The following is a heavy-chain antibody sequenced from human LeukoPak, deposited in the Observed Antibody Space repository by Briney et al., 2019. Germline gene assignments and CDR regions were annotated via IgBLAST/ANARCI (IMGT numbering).Heavy chain of an antibody. V-gene: IGHV3-9*01. Sequence: GGSLRLSCAASGFTFNDYAMHWVRQAPGKGLEWVSCISWNSGSIGYADSVKGRFTISRDNAKNSLYLQMNSLRAEDTALYYCAKDTEDGSGSYYYYMDVWGKGTTGTISS. CDR1: GFTFNDYA. J-gene: IGHJ6*03. CDR2: ISWNSGSI. D-gene: IGHD3-10*01. CDR3: AKDTEDGSGSYYYYMDV.